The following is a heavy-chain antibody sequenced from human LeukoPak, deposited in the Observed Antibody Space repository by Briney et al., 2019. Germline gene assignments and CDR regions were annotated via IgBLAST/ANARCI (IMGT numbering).Heavy chain of an antibody. Sequence: PGGSLRLSCVASGFTFSNSWMHWVRQAPGKGLEWVSSISSSSSYIYYADSVKGRFTISRDNAKNSLYLQMNSLRAEDTAVYYCARDDCSGGSCYTDYWGQGTLVTVSS. D-gene: IGHD2-15*01. J-gene: IGHJ4*02. V-gene: IGHV3-21*01. CDR2: ISSSSSYI. CDR3: ARDDCSGGSCYTDY. CDR1: GFTFSNSW.